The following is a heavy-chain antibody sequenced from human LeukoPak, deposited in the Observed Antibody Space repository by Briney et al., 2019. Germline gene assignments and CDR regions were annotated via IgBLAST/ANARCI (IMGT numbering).Heavy chain of an antibody. CDR3: ARRAADDY. CDR2: ISSSSSYI. CDR1: GFTFSSYG. D-gene: IGHD6-13*01. Sequence: PGGSLRLSCAASGFTFSSYGMHWVRQAPGRGLEWVSSISSSSSYIYYADSVKGRFTISRDNAKNSLYLQMNSLRAEDTAVYYCARRAADDYWGQGTLVTVSS. J-gene: IGHJ4*02. V-gene: IGHV3-21*01.